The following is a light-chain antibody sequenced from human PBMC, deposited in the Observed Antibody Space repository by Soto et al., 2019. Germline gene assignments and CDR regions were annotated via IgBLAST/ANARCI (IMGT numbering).Light chain of an antibody. CDR3: QHSYTSPTT. CDR1: QSIGKH. CDR2: GAS. V-gene: IGKV1-39*02. J-gene: IGKJ5*01. Sequence: DIQMTQSPSFLSASVGDRVTITCRASQSIGKHLNWYQQKPGKAPKFLIYGASTLQSGVPSRFTGSGSWTDFTLTFNSLQAEDFANYYCQHSYTSPTTFGQGTRLEI.